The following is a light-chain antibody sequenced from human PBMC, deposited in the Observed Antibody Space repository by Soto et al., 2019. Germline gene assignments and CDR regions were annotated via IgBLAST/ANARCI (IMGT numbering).Light chain of an antibody. CDR2: WAS. Sequence: DIVMTQSTDSLAVSLGERATINCKSSQSVLYSSNNKNYLAWYQQKPGQPPKLLIYWASTRESGVPDRFSGSGSGTDFTLTISSLQAEDVAVYYCQQYYSTPLTFGGGTKADNK. V-gene: IGKV4-1*01. CDR1: QSVLYSSNNKNY. CDR3: QQYYSTPLT. J-gene: IGKJ4*01.